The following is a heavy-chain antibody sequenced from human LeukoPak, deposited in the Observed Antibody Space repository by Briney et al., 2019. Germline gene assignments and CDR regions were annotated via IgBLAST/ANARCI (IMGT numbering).Heavy chain of an antibody. D-gene: IGHD1-1*01. CDR3: ARGGTRYRRWFDP. CDR1: GYTFTSYA. Sequence: ASVKVSCKASGYTFTSYAMHWVRQAPGQRLEWMGWINAGNGNTKYSQKFQGRVTITRDTSASTAYMELSSLRSEDTAVYYCARGGTRYRRWFDPWGQGTLVTVSS. J-gene: IGHJ5*02. V-gene: IGHV1-3*01. CDR2: INAGNGNT.